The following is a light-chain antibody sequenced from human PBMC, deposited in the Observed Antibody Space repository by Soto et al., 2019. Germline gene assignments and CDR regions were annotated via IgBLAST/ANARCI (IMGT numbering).Light chain of an antibody. Sequence: EIVLTQAPITLSVSPGERATLSCRASQTVSSNLAWYQQKPGQAPRLLMSGVSTRATGIPARFSGSGSGTEFTLTISSLQSEDFAVYYCQQYNDWPPEVTFGGGTKVEIK. CDR3: QQYNDWPPEVT. CDR2: GVS. J-gene: IGKJ4*01. CDR1: QTVSSN. V-gene: IGKV3D-15*01.